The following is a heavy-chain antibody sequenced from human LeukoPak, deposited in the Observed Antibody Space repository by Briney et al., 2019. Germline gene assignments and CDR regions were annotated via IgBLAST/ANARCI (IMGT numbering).Heavy chain of an antibody. CDR3: AKAGGTCGGDCYDYWYFDL. Sequence: PGGSLRLSCAASGFTFSSYSMNWVRQAPGKGLEWVSSISSSSSYIYYADSVKGRFTISRDNAKSSLYLQMNSLRAEDTAVYYCAKAGGTCGGDCYDYWYFDLWGRGTLVTVSS. CDR2: ISSSSSYI. J-gene: IGHJ2*01. CDR1: GFTFSSYS. V-gene: IGHV3-21*01. D-gene: IGHD2-21*01.